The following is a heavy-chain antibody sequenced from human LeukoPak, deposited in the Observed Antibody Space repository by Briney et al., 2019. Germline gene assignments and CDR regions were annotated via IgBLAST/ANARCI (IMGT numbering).Heavy chain of an antibody. J-gene: IGHJ4*02. CDR2: ISSDGNTE. Sequence: GGSLRLSCAASGFNFSPYPMNWVRQAPGKGLEWVSHISSDGNTEYYLDSVRGRFTMSRDNAKSLLSLQMNSLRAEDTAVYYCARDTLNGPFVISLDFWGQGVLVTVSS. CDR3: ARDTLNGPFVISLDF. D-gene: IGHD3-9*01. CDR1: GFNFSPYP. V-gene: IGHV3-48*03.